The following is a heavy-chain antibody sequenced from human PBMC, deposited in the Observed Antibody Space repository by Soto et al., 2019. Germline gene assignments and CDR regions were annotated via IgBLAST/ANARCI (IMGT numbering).Heavy chain of an antibody. V-gene: IGHV3-30*18. Sequence: QVQLVESGGGVVQPGRSLRLSCAASGFTFSSYGMHWVRQAPGKGLEWVAVISYDGSNKYYADSVKGRFTISRDNSKNTLYLQMNSLRAEDTAVYYCAKGQGDFGVVIIDYFDYWGQGTLVTVSS. J-gene: IGHJ4*02. CDR2: ISYDGSNK. CDR3: AKGQGDFGVVIIDYFDY. D-gene: IGHD3-3*01. CDR1: GFTFSSYG.